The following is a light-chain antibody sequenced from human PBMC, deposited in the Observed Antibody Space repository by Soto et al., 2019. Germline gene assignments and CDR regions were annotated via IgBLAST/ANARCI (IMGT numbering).Light chain of an antibody. V-gene: IGKV3-15*01. CDR3: QHYNSRPLT. CDR2: ATS. J-gene: IGKJ4*01. Sequence: MTQSPATLSVSAGDGATLSCRASQGISDNLAWYQQKPGQAPRLLIYATSTRATGVPTRFSGSRSGAEFTLTINSLQSEDFAIYYCQHYNSRPLTFGGGTKVDIK. CDR1: QGISDN.